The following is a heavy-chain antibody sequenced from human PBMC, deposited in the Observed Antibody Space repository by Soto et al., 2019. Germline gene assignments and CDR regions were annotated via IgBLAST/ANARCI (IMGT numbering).Heavy chain of an antibody. D-gene: IGHD2-2*02. Sequence: GGSLRLSCAASGFTFSSYSMNWVRQAPGKGLEWVSSISSSSSYIYYADSVKGRFTISRDNAKNSLYLQMNSLRAEDTAVYYRARGLYSVDAFDIWGQGTMVTVSS. CDR3: ARGLYSVDAFDI. CDR2: ISSSSSYI. CDR1: GFTFSSYS. J-gene: IGHJ3*02. V-gene: IGHV3-21*01.